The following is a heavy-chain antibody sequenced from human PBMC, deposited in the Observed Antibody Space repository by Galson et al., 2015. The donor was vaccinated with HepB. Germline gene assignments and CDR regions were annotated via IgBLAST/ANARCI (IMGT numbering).Heavy chain of an antibody. J-gene: IGHJ6*03. Sequence: SLRLSCAASGFTFSSYGMHWVRQAPGKGLEWVAVISYDGSNKYYADSVKGRFTISRDNSKNTLYLQMNSLRAEDTAVYYCAKERLVAGSYYYYYYMDVWGKGTTVTVSS. CDR3: AKERLVAGSYYYYYYMDV. D-gene: IGHD6-19*01. V-gene: IGHV3-30*18. CDR2: ISYDGSNK. CDR1: GFTFSSYG.